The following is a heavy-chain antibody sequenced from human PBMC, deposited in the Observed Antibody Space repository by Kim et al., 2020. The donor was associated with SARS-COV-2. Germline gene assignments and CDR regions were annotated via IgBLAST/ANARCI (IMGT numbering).Heavy chain of an antibody. CDR1: GFSFSTYG. D-gene: IGHD3-10*01. V-gene: IGHV3-33*01. CDR3: ARVLGRLYGSGSYSGMDV. J-gene: IGHJ6*02. Sequence: GGSQRLSCAASGFSFSTYGMHWVRQAPGKGLEWVAVIYYDGNNKDYADSVKGRFTISRDNSKNTLYVQLNSLRAEDTAVYYCARVLGRLYGSGSYSGMDVWGQGTTVTVSS. CDR2: IYYDGNNK.